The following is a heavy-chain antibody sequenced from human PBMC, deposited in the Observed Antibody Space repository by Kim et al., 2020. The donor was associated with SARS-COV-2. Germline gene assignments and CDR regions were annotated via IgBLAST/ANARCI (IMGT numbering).Heavy chain of an antibody. CDR3: ARERGGSGIVVVVAAQSLGILDY. J-gene: IGHJ4*02. Sequence: ASVKVSCKASGYTFTSYYMHWVRQAPGQGLEWMGIINPSGGSTSYAQKFQGRVTMTRDTSTSTVYMELSSLRSEDTAVYYCARERGGSGIVVVVAAQSLGILDYWGQGTLVTVSS. CDR2: INPSGGST. V-gene: IGHV1-46*01. CDR1: GYTFTSYY. D-gene: IGHD2-15*01.